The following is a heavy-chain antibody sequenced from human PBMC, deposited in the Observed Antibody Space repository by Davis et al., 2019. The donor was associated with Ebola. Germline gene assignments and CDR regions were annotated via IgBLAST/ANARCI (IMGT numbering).Heavy chain of an antibody. Sequence: GESLKISCAASGVTFSVYAMTWVRQAPGKGLEWVSGISSSGGSTYYADSVKGRFTISRDNSKNTLYLQMNSLRAEDTAVYYCAQRWGSYRYFRHWGQGTLVTVSS. CDR3: AQRWGSYRYFRH. V-gene: IGHV3-23*01. J-gene: IGHJ4*02. CDR1: GVTFSVYA. D-gene: IGHD3-16*02. CDR2: ISSSGGST.